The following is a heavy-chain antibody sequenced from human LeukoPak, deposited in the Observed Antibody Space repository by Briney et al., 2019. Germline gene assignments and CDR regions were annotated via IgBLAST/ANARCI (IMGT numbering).Heavy chain of an antibody. CDR2: ISAYNGNT. CDR3: ARDVGRSYDLDY. J-gene: IGHJ4*02. V-gene: IGHV1-18*01. CDR1: DYTCTSYG. D-gene: IGHD3-16*01. Sequence: ASVKVSCKASDYTCTSYGISWVRQAPGQGLEWMGWISAYNGNTDYAQSLQGRVTMTIDTPTSTVYMELRSLRSDDTAVYYCARDVGRSYDLDYWGQGTLVTVSS.